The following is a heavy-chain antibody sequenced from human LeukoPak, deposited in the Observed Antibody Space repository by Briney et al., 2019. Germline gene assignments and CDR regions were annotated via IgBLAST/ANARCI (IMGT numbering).Heavy chain of an antibody. CDR1: GFTFSSYG. D-gene: IGHD3-10*01. Sequence: PGGSLRLSCAASGFTFSSYGMHWVRQAPGKGLEWVAVISYDGSNKYYADSVKGRFTISRDNSKNTLYLQMDSLRAEDTAVYYCAKDAWWFGANYYYMDVWGKGTTVTISS. CDR3: AKDAWWFGANYYYMDV. J-gene: IGHJ6*03. CDR2: ISYDGSNK. V-gene: IGHV3-30*18.